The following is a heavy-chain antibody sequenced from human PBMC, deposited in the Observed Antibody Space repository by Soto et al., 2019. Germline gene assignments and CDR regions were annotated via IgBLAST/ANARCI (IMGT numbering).Heavy chain of an antibody. CDR1: GFTFSSYA. CDR2: IGESGTPT. D-gene: IGHD5-18*01. J-gene: IGHJ6*02. CDR3: ARYIPGVRYYGMDV. V-gene: IGHV3-23*01. Sequence: GGSLRLSCAASGFTFSSYAMKWVRQAPGKGLEWVSLIGESGTPTYYADSVKGRFTISRDNSGNTLFLEMYSLRGEDTAVYYCARYIPGVRYYGMDVWGQGTTVTVSS.